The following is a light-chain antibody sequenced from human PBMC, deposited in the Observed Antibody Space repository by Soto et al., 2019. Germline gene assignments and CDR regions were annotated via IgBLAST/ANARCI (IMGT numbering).Light chain of an antibody. CDR3: QQYNNWPPLFT. J-gene: IGKJ3*01. Sequence: EKVMTQSPATLSVSPGERATLSCRASQSVSSNLAWYQQKPGQAPRLLIYGASTRATGIPARFSGSGSGTEFTFTIGSLQSEDFAVYYCQQYNNWPPLFTFGPGTKVDIK. V-gene: IGKV3-15*01. CDR2: GAS. CDR1: QSVSSN.